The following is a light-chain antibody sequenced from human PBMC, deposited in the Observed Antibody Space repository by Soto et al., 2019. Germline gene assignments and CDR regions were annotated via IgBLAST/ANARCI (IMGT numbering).Light chain of an antibody. CDR3: QQYKSYYT. CDR1: QSISNW. CDR2: KAS. V-gene: IGKV1-5*03. J-gene: IGKJ2*01. Sequence: DIQITQSRSTLSASIGERVTITCRASQSISNWLAWYQQKPGKAPKVLIYKASTVESRVPSRFSGSGSGTQFTLTISSVQPDDLATYYCQQYKSYYTFGQGTKVDIK.